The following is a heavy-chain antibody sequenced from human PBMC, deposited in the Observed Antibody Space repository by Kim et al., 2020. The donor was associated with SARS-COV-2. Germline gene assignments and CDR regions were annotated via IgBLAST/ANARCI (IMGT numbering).Heavy chain of an antibody. J-gene: IGHJ3*02. Sequence: ASVKVSCKASGYTFTSYYMHWVRQAPGQGLEWMGIINPSGGSTSYAQKFQGRVTMTRDTSTSTVYMELSSLRSEDTAVYYCARDSSGYCSGGSCYWTPLDAFDIWGQGTMVTVSS. CDR3: ARDSSGYCSGGSCYWTPLDAFDI. CDR1: GYTFTSYY. D-gene: IGHD2-15*01. CDR2: INPSGGST. V-gene: IGHV1-46*01.